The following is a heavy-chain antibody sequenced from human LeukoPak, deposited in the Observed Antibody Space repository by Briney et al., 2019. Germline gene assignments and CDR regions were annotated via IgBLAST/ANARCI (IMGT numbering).Heavy chain of an antibody. CDR3: AKDSGWYSAFDI. CDR1: GFTFSSYE. CDR2: ISSIGNTI. J-gene: IGHJ3*02. V-gene: IGHV3-48*03. Sequence: GGSLRLSCAASGFTFSSYEMNWVRQAPGKGLEWISYISSIGNTIYYADSVKGRFTISRDNSKNTLYLQMNSLRAEDTAVYYCAKDSGWYSAFDIWGQGTMVTVSS. D-gene: IGHD6-19*01.